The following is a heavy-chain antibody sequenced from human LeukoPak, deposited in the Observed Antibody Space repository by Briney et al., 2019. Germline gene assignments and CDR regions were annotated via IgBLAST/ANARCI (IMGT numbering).Heavy chain of an antibody. CDR2: IIPILGIA. CDR3: ARDRNYYDSSGYPDY. Sequence: ASVKVSCKASGGTFSSYAIIWVRQAPGQGLEWMGRIIPILGIANYAQKFQGRVTITADKSTSTAYMELSSLRSEDTVVYYCARDRNYYDSSGYPDYWGQGTLVTVSS. V-gene: IGHV1-69*04. D-gene: IGHD3-22*01. CDR1: GGTFSSYA. J-gene: IGHJ4*02.